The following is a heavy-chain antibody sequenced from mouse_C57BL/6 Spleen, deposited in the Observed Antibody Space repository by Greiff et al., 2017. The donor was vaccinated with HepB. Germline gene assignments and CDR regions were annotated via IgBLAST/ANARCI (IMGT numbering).Heavy chain of an antibody. J-gene: IGHJ3*01. Sequence: EVQLQQSGPELVKPGASVKISCKASGYSFTGYYMNWVKQSPEKSLEWIGEINPSTGGTTYNQKFKAKATLTVDKSSSTAYMQLKSLTSEDSAVYYCARYHEGFAYWGQGTLVTVSA. CDR3: ARYHEGFAY. CDR1: GYSFTGYY. V-gene: IGHV1-42*01. CDR2: INPSTGGT.